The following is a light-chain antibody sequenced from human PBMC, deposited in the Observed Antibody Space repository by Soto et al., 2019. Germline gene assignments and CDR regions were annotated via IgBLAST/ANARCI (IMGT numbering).Light chain of an antibody. V-gene: IGKV3-20*01. J-gene: IGKJ1*01. Sequence: EIVLPQSPGTLSLSPGERATLSCRASQSVSSSYLAWYQQKPGQAPRLLIYGASSRATGIPDRFSGSGSGTDFTLTISRLEPEDFAVYYCQQYGSGTFGQGTKVDIK. CDR3: QQYGSGT. CDR2: GAS. CDR1: QSVSSSY.